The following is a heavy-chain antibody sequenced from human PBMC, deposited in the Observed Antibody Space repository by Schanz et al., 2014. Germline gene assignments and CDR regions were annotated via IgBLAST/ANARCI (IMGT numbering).Heavy chain of an antibody. CDR2: LYTGGST. Sequence: EVQLVESGGGLIHPGGSLRLSCAVSGFTVSTNYMTWVRQAPGKGLECVSVLYTGGSTFYAESVRGRFFISRDSSKNTLFLHMNSLRDEDTAVYCCVRDAGRDGYNLAFDVWGQGTLVTVSS. D-gene: IGHD1-1*01. CDR3: VRDAGRDGYNLAFDV. CDR1: GFTVSTNY. J-gene: IGHJ3*01. V-gene: IGHV3-53*01.